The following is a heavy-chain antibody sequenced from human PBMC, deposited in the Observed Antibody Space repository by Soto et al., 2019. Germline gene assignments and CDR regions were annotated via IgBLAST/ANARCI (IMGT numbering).Heavy chain of an antibody. Sequence: SETLSLTCTVSGGSISSGGYYWSWIRQHPGKGLEWIGYIYYSGGTYYNPSLKSRVTISVDTSKNQFSLKLSSVTAADTAVYYCARDNGAANPEYFQHWGQGTLVTVSS. V-gene: IGHV4-31*03. D-gene: IGHD2-8*01. J-gene: IGHJ1*01. CDR1: GGSISSGGYY. CDR3: ARDNGAANPEYFQH. CDR2: IYYSGGT.